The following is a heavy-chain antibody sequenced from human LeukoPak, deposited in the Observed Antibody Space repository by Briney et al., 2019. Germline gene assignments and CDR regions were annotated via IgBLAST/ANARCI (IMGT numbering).Heavy chain of an antibody. CDR3: ARGYSSGKGNAFDI. J-gene: IGHJ3*02. V-gene: IGHV3-53*01. Sequence: GGSLRLSCAASGFTVSSNYMSWVRQAPGKGLEWVSVIYSGDSTYYADSVKGRFTISRDNSKNTLYLQMNSLRAEDTAVYYCARGYSSGKGNAFDIWGQGTMVTISS. CDR1: GFTVSSNY. D-gene: IGHD6-19*01. CDR2: IYSGDST.